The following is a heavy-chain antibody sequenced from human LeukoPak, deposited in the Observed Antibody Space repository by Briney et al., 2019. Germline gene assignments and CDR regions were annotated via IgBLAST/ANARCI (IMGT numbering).Heavy chain of an antibody. CDR2: ISWNSGSI. V-gene: IGHV3-9*01. Sequence: GGSLRLSCAACGFTLDDYAMRWVRDAPGEGLEGVAGISWNSGSIVYADSVKGRFTISRDDAKNSLYLQMNSLSAEDTALSYCAKVVRALVAATAFDYWGPGTLVTVSS. CDR3: AKVVRALVAATAFDY. J-gene: IGHJ4*02. CDR1: GFTLDDYA. D-gene: IGHD2-15*01.